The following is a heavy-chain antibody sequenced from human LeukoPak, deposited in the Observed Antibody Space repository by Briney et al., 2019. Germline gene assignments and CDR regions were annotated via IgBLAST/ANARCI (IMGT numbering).Heavy chain of an antibody. J-gene: IGHJ5*02. CDR3: ARSYSSSWAGFDP. CDR1: GYKFTSYW. CDR2: LYPIDFDK. V-gene: IGHV5-51*01. D-gene: IGHD6-13*01. Sequence: GDSLKISCKASGYKFTSYWIAWVRQKPGHGLEWMGSLYPIDFDKTYSPSFQGQVTMSADRSINTAYLQWSSLKASDTAMYYCARSYSSSWAGFDPWGQGTLVTVSS.